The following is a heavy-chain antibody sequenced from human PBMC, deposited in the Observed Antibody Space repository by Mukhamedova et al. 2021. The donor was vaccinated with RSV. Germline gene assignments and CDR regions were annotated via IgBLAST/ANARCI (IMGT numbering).Heavy chain of an antibody. D-gene: IGHD5-18*01. CDR2: ISSSSSYT. V-gene: IGHV3-11*05. J-gene: IGHJ3*02. CDR3: ARDTTSGYSYGYGAFVI. Sequence: VSYISSSSSYTNYADSVKGRFTISRDNAKNSLYLQMNSLRAEDTAVYYCARDTTSGYSYGYGAFVIWGQGTMVTVSS.